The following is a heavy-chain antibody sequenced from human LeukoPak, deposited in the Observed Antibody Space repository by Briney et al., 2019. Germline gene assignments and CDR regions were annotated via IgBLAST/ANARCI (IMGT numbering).Heavy chain of an antibody. CDR3: ARDSPVRIQLWFASGDAFDI. V-gene: IGHV1-3*01. Sequence: GASVNVSCKASGYTFTSYAMHWVRQAPGQRLAWMGWINAGNGNTKYAQEFQGRVTITRDTSASTAYMELSSLRSDDTAVYYCARDSPVRIQLWFASGDAFDIWGQGTMVTVSS. CDR1: GYTFTSYA. CDR2: INAGNGNT. J-gene: IGHJ3*02. D-gene: IGHD5-18*01.